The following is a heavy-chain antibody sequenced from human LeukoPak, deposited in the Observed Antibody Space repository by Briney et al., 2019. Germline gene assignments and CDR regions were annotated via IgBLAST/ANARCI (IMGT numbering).Heavy chain of an antibody. CDR1: GFTFSSYA. CDR2: ISDSGDNT. J-gene: IGHJ4*02. Sequence: SGGSLRLSCAASGFTFSSYAMSWVRQAPGKGLEWVSAISDSGDNTYYVDSVKGRFTISRDNSKNTLYLQMNSLRAEDTAVYYCAKGLWFNYGNYFDYWGQGTLVTVSS. V-gene: IGHV3-23*01. CDR3: AKGLWFNYGNYFDY. D-gene: IGHD2-21*01.